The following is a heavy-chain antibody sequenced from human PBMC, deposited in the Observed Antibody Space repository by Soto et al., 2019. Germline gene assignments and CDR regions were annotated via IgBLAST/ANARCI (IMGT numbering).Heavy chain of an antibody. CDR2: INVYNGNT. D-gene: IGHD6-19*01. CDR1: GYTFTSNS. J-gene: IGHJ4*02. CDR3: ARIRSASSVWLPDN. V-gene: IGHV1-18*04. Sequence: ASVKVSCKASGYTFTSNSIGWVRQAPGQGLEWMEWINVYNGNTKYAQQLQGRVILTTDTSTSTAYMDLRRLRSDDTALYYWARIRSASSVWLPDNWGPGTLLTVSS.